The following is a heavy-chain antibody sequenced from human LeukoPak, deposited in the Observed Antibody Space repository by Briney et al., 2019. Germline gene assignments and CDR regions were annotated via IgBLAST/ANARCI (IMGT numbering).Heavy chain of an antibody. J-gene: IGHJ4*02. V-gene: IGHV3-7*01. CDR2: IKQDGSEK. D-gene: IGHD2-2*01. CDR1: GFTFSSYW. Sequence: GGSLRLSCAASGFTFSSYWMSWVRQAPRKGLEWVANIKQDGSEKYYVDSVKGRFTISRDNAKNSLYLQMNSLRAEDTAVYYCASGSEGYCSSTSCYPHYWGQGTLVTVSS. CDR3: ASGSEGYCSSTSCYPHY.